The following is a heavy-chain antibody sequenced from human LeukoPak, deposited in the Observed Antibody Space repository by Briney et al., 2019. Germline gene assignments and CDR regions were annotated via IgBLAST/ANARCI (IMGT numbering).Heavy chain of an antibody. CDR3: AKWYDSSGYYEY. CDR2: ISGSGGRT. Sequence: PGGSLRLSCAASGFTFSSYATSWVCHAPGKGLEWVSAISGSGGRTYYGDSVKSRFTIYRNHSKNTLYLQMNSLRAEDTAVYYCAKWYDSSGYYEYWGQGTLVTVSS. CDR1: GFTFSSYA. V-gene: IGHV3-23*01. J-gene: IGHJ4*02. D-gene: IGHD3-22*01.